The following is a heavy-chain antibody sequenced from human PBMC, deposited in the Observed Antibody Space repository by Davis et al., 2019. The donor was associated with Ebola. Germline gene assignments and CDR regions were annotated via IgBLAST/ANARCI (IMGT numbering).Heavy chain of an antibody. V-gene: IGHV3-74*01. CDR1: GFAFSSYW. D-gene: IGHD2-2*02. CDR2: INSDGSST. Sequence: HTGGSLRLSCAASGFAFSSYWMHWVRQAPGKGLVWVSRINSDGSSTSYADSVKGRFTISRDNAKNTLYLQMNSLRAEDTAVYYCARAHFPVVPAAIPFYNWFDPWGQGTLVTVSS. J-gene: IGHJ5*02. CDR3: ARAHFPVVPAAIPFYNWFDP.